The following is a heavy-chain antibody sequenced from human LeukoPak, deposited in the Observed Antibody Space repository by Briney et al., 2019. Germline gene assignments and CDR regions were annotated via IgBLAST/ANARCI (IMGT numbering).Heavy chain of an antibody. CDR3: ASKMATISGGYDAFDI. CDR1: GYTFTTYA. V-gene: IGHV1-45*02. D-gene: IGHD5-24*01. Sequence: ASVKVSCKASGYTFTTYAMNWVRQAPGQALEWMGWITPFNGNTNYAQKFQDRVTITRDRSMSTAYMELSSLRSEDTAMYYCASKMATISGGYDAFDIWGQGTMVTVSS. J-gene: IGHJ3*02. CDR2: ITPFNGNT.